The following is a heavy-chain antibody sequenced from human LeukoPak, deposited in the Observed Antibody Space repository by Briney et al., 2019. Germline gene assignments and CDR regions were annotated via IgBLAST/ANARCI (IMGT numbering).Heavy chain of an antibody. J-gene: IGHJ6*03. D-gene: IGHD2-15*01. V-gene: IGHV4-34*01. CDR3: ARGRRIVVVLGATRTHRDYYMDV. CDR2: TYHSGST. Sequence: SETLSLTCAVYGGSFSGYYWSWIRQSPGRGLEWIGETYHSGSTNYNSSLKSRVTISLDTSKNQFSLKLSSVTAADTAVYYCARGRRIVVVLGATRTHRDYYMDVWGKGTTVTVSS. CDR1: GGSFSGYY.